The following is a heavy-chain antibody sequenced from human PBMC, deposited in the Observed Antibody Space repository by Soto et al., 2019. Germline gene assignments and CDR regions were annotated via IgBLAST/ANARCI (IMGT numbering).Heavy chain of an antibody. J-gene: IGHJ6*01. CDR2: ISYDGSNK. CDR3: AKGVDTAMVNDYYYYYGMDV. Sequence: QVQLVESGGGVVQPGRSLRLSCAASGFTFSSYGMHWVRQAPGKGLEWVAVISYDGSNKYYADSVKGRFTISRDNSKNTLYLQMNSLRAEDTAVYYCAKGVDTAMVNDYYYYYGMDVW. V-gene: IGHV3-30*18. CDR1: GFTFSSYG. D-gene: IGHD5-18*01.